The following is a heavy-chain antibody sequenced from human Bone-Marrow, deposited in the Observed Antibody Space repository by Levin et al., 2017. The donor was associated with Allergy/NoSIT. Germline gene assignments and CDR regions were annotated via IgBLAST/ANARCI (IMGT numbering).Heavy chain of an antibody. V-gene: IGHV3-33*01. CDR1: GFTFSSYG. CDR2: IWYDGSNK. CDR3: ARDSRRTLGYCSGGSCYGHFDY. Sequence: PGGSLRLSCAASGFTFSSYGMHWVRQAPGKGLEWVAVIWYDGSNKYYADSVKGRFTISRDNSKNTLYLQMNSLRAEDTAVYYCARDSRRTLGYCSGGSCYGHFDYWGQGTLVTVSS. J-gene: IGHJ4*02. D-gene: IGHD2-15*01.